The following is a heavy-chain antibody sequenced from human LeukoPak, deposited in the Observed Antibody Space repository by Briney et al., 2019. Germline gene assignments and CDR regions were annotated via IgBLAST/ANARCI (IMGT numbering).Heavy chain of an antibody. Sequence: SETLSLTCAVYGGSFSGYYWSWIRQPPGKGLEWIGEINHSGSTNYNPSLKSRVTISVDTSKNQFSLKLSSVTAADTAVYYCASRSVGRSRDYWGQGTLVTVSS. V-gene: IGHV4-34*01. CDR1: GGSFSGYY. J-gene: IGHJ4*02. CDR2: INHSGST. D-gene: IGHD3-10*01. CDR3: ASRSVGRSRDY.